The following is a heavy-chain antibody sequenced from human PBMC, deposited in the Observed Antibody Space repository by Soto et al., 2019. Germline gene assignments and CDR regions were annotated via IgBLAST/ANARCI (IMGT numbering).Heavy chain of an antibody. CDR3: AKYGRDSSAWKADY. D-gene: IGHD3-22*01. V-gene: IGHV3-23*01. CDR1: GFTFSSFS. Sequence: EVELLESGGGLVQPRGSLRLSCAASGFTFSSFSMTWVRQAPGKGLEWVSGISGSGGTTNYADSVKDRFTISRDNSKSTLFLQMHSLRAEDTAVYYCAKYGRDSSAWKADYGGQGTLVTVSS. J-gene: IGHJ4*02. CDR2: ISGSGGTT.